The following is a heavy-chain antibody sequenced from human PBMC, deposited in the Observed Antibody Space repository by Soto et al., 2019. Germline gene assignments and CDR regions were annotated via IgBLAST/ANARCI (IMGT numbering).Heavy chain of an antibody. V-gene: IGHV3-21*01. CDR1: GFTFSSYS. Sequence: QLVESGGGLVRPGGSLRLSCADSGFTFSSYSMNWVHQAPGKGLEWVSSISSTSSPIFYADSVEGRFAISRDNAKRTLYLQMNSLRVEDTAVYYCVRGGRGYTKADVFEIWGLGTMVTVSS. CDR2: ISSTSSPI. J-gene: IGHJ3*02. D-gene: IGHD2-2*02. CDR3: VRGGRGYTKADVFEI.